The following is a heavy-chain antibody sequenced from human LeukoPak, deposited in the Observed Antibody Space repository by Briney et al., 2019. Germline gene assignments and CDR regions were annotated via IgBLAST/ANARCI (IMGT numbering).Heavy chain of an antibody. Sequence: PSETLSLTCAVYGGPFSGYYWTWIRQPPGKGLEWIGEINHSGSTNYNPSFKSRVTISVDTSKNQFSLKLSSVTAADTAVYYCARHTYYYGSFDYWGQGTLVTVSS. CDR3: ARHTYYYGSFDY. D-gene: IGHD3-10*01. CDR1: GGPFSGYY. J-gene: IGHJ4*02. CDR2: INHSGST. V-gene: IGHV4-34*01.